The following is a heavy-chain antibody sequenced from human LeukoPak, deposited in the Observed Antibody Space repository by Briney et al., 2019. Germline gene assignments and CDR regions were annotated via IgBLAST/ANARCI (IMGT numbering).Heavy chain of an antibody. Sequence: GGSLRLSCAASGFTSSNYYMNWVRQAPGKGLEWVANINQDGSEKYYVDSVKGRFTISRDNAKSSLYLQMNSLRVEDTAVYYCARDPKKNFDYWGQGILVTVSS. CDR1: GFTSSNYY. V-gene: IGHV3-7*01. J-gene: IGHJ4*02. CDR2: INQDGSEK. CDR3: ARDPKKNFDY.